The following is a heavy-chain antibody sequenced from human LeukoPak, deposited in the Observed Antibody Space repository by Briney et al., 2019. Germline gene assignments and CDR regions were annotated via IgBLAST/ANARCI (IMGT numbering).Heavy chain of an antibody. Sequence: SETLSLTCTVSGGSISSGDYHWSWIRQPPGKGLEWIGYIYYSGSTYYNPSLKSRVTISVDTSKNQFSLKLSSVTAADTAVYYCARAREEYYYDSSGYHFDYWGQGALVTVSS. D-gene: IGHD3-22*01. CDR2: IYYSGST. V-gene: IGHV4-30-4*01. CDR3: ARAREEYYYDSSGYHFDY. CDR1: GGSISSGDYH. J-gene: IGHJ4*02.